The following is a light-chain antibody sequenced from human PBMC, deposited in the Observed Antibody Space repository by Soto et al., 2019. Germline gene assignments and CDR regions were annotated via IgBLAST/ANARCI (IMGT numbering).Light chain of an antibody. CDR3: QQYNNWPQT. CDR1: QSVNRN. J-gene: IGKJ1*01. Sequence: EIVMMQSPATLSVSPGERASLSCRASQSVNRNLAWYQQKPGQAPRLLIFGPSTRATGVPGRFSGSGSGTEFTLTISSLQSEDFAVYYCQQYNNWPQTFGQGTKVEIK. V-gene: IGKV3-15*01. CDR2: GPS.